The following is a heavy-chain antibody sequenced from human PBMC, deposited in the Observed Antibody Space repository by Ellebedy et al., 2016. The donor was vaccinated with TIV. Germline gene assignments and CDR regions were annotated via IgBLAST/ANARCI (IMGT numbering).Heavy chain of an antibody. CDR2: TNKEGTT. V-gene: IGHV3-53*01. CDR3: ARGRGFILDY. D-gene: IGHD2-21*01. Sequence: PGGSLRLSCAASGFIVSSNYMSWVRQAPGKGLEWVSITNKEGTTYYADSVKGRFTISRTNSKNTLCLQMSSLRVEDTAVYYCARGRGFILDYWGQGTLVTVSS. CDR1: GFIVSSNY. J-gene: IGHJ4*02.